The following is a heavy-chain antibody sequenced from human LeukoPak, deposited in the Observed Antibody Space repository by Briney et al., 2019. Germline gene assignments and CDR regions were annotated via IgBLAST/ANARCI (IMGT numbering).Heavy chain of an antibody. CDR3: ARWGGPAAGPK. V-gene: IGHV5-51*03. D-gene: IGHD6-13*01. Sequence: GESLKISCKGSGYSFTSYWIGWVRQMPGKGLQWMGIIYPGDSDTRYSPSFQSQVTISADKSISTAYLQLSSLTASDTAMDYCARWGGPAAGPKWGQGTLVTVSS. J-gene: IGHJ4*02. CDR1: GYSFTSYW. CDR2: IYPGDSDT.